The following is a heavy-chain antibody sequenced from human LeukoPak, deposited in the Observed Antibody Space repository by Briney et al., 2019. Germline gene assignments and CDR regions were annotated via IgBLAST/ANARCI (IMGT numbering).Heavy chain of an antibody. V-gene: IGHV4-34*01. D-gene: IGHD2/OR15-2a*01. Sequence: ETLSLTCAVYGGSFSGYYWSWIRQPPGKGLEWIGEINHSGSTNYNPSLKSRVTILVDTSKNQFSLKLSSVTAADTAVYYCARGSTYYGMDVWGQGTTVTVSS. CDR2: INHSGST. CDR1: GGSFSGYY. CDR3: ARGSTYYGMDV. J-gene: IGHJ6*02.